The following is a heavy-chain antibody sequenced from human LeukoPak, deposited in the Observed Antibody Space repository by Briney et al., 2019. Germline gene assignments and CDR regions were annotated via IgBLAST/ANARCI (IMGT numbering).Heavy chain of an antibody. CDR3: ARDRRISLDY. CDR2: INHSGGT. D-gene: IGHD1-14*01. J-gene: IGHJ4*02. Sequence: SETLSLTCAVYGGSFSGYYWSWIRQPPGKGLEWIGEINHSGGTNYNPSLKSRVTISVDTSKDQFSLKLSSVTAADTAVYYCARDRRISLDYWGQGTLVTVSS. CDR1: GGSFSGYY. V-gene: IGHV4-34*01.